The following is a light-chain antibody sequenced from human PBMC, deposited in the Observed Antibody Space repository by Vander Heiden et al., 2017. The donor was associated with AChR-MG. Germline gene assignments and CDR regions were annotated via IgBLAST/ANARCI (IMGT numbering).Light chain of an antibody. CDR3: QQYNNCPPWT. J-gene: IGKJ1*01. Sequence: EIVMTQSPATLSVSPGERATLSCRASQSVSSNFSWYQQKPGHAPRLLIYGASTRATGIPARFSGSGSGTEFTLTISSLQSEDFAVYYCQQYNNCPPWTFGQGTKVEIK. CDR2: GAS. CDR1: QSVSSN. V-gene: IGKV3-15*01.